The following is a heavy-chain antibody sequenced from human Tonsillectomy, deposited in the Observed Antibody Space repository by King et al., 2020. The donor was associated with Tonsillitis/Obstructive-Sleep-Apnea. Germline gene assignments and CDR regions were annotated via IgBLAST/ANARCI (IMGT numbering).Heavy chain of an antibody. CDR1: GYTFTTYG. D-gene: IGHD3-22*01. CDR3: ARDSRSHYYDTSGYYTCEY. Sequence: QLVQSGAEVKKPGASVKVSCKASGYTFTTYGISWVRQAPGQGLEWMGWISAYNGDTNYAQKLQDRVTMTTDTSTSTAYMEVRSLRSDDTAVDYCARDSRSHYYDTSGYYTCEYGGQGTLVSVSS. J-gene: IGHJ4*02. V-gene: IGHV1-18*01. CDR2: ISAYNGDT.